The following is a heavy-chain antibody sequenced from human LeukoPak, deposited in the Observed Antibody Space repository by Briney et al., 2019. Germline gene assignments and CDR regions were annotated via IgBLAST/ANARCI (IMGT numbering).Heavy chain of an antibody. V-gene: IGHV4-59*01. CDR3: ARDHSSGWYEANYYYYGMDI. D-gene: IGHD6-19*01. J-gene: IGHJ6*02. Sequence: PSETLSLTCTVSGGSISSYYWSWIRQPPGKGLEWIGYIYYSGSTNYNPSLKSRVTISVDTSKNQFSLKLSSVTAADTAVYYCARDHSSGWYEANYYYYGMDIWGQGTTVTVSS. CDR1: GGSISSYY. CDR2: IYYSGST.